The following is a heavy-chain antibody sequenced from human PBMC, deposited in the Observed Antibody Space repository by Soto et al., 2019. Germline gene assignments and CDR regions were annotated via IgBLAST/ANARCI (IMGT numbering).Heavy chain of an antibody. J-gene: IGHJ3*02. D-gene: IGHD6-19*01. Sequence: SETLSLTCTVSGGSVSSGSYYWSWIRQPPGKGLEWIGYIYYSGSTNYNPSLKSRVTISVDTSKNQFSLKLSSVTAADTAVYYCARELIAVAAEGAFDIWGQGTMVTVSS. CDR3: ARELIAVAAEGAFDI. V-gene: IGHV4-61*01. CDR2: IYYSGST. CDR1: GGSVSSGSYY.